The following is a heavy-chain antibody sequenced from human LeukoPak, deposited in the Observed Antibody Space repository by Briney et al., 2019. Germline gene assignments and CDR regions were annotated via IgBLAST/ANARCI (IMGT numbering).Heavy chain of an antibody. Sequence: SVKVSCKASGYTFTGYYMHWVRQAPGQGLEWMGGIIPIFGTANYAQKFQGRVTITADESTSTAYMELSSLRSEDTAVYYCARVRGYGDYVDYYYYGMDVWGQGTTVTVSS. V-gene: IGHV1-69*13. D-gene: IGHD4-17*01. CDR1: GYTFTGYY. CDR3: ARVRGYGDYVDYYYYGMDV. J-gene: IGHJ6*02. CDR2: IIPIFGTA.